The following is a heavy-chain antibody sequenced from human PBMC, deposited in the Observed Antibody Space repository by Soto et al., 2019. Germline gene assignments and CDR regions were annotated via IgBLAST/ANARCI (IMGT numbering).Heavy chain of an antibody. CDR2: IYTSGST. J-gene: IGHJ5*02. Sequence: QVQLQESGPGLVKPSETLSLTCTVSGGSISSYYWSWIRQPAGKGLEWIGRIYTSGSTNYNPSLKSRVTMSVDTSKNQFSLKLSSVTAADTAVYYCARDGHSGSYYDWFDPWGQGTLVTVSS. D-gene: IGHD1-26*01. V-gene: IGHV4-4*07. CDR1: GGSISSYY. CDR3: ARDGHSGSYYDWFDP.